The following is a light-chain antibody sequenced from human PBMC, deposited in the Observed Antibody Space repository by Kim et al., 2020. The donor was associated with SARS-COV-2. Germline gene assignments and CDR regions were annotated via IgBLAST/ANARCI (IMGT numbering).Light chain of an antibody. V-gene: IGKV3-20*01. CDR2: GSS. J-gene: IGKJ4*01. Sequence: EIVLTQSPGTLSLSPGERATLSCRASQSVSSSYVAWYQQKPGQAPRLVIYGSSSRATDIPDRFSGSGSGTDFTLTISRLEPEDFAVYYRQQYGSSPLTFGGGTKVDIK. CDR1: QSVSSSY. CDR3: QQYGSSPLT.